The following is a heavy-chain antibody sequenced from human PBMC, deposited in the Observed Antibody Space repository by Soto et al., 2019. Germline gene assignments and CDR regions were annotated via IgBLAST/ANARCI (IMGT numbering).Heavy chain of an antibody. CDR2: IDDSGST. CDR3: ARHFHRGYALWAFDI. Sequence: SETLSLTCAVPGGSISSYYWSWIRQPPGKGLEWIGYIDDSGSTNYNPSLKSRVTISEDTSKNQFSLNLNSVTAADTAVYYCARHFHRGYALWAFDIWGQGTLVTVSS. V-gene: IGHV4-59*08. CDR1: GGSISSYY. J-gene: IGHJ3*02. D-gene: IGHD5-12*01.